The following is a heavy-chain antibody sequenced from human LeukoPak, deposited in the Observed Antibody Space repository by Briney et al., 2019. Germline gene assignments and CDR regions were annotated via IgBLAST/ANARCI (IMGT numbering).Heavy chain of an antibody. J-gene: IGHJ4*02. CDR1: GFTFDDYG. V-gene: IGHV3-20*04. Sequence: GWSLRLSCAASGFTFDDYGMSWVRQAPGKGLEWVSGINWNGGSTGYADSVKGRFTISRDNAKNSLYLQMNSLRAEDTALYYCARERIMITFRGVTTMGGPDYWGQGTLVTVSS. CDR2: INWNGGST. D-gene: IGHD3-16*01. CDR3: ARERIMITFRGVTTMGGPDY.